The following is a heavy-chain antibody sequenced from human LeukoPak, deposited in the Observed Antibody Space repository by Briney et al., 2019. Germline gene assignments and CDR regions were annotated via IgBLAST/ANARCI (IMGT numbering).Heavy chain of an antibody. CDR3: ARLQGFRAPFDY. J-gene: IGHJ4*02. V-gene: IGHV4-38-2*01. CDR1: GYSISSGYY. CDR2: IFYSGSA. D-gene: IGHD3-10*01. Sequence: PSETLSLTCAVSGYSISSGYYWGWIRQPPGKGLEWIGTIFYSGSAYYNPSLKTRVTTSVATSKNQFSLKLSSVTAADTAVYYCARLQGFRAPFDYWGQGTLVTVSS.